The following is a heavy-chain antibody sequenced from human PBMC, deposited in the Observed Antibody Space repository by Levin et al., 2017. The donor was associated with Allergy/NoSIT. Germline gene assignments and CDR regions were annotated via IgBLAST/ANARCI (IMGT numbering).Heavy chain of an antibody. CDR3: AIGYTSGWRKFDY. CDR2: IYPGDSDT. Sequence: GESLKISCKGSGYSFTTYWIGWVRQMPGKGLEWMGIIYPGDSDTRYSPSFQGQVFISADKSVNTAYLQWSSLKASDSGVYYCAIGYTSGWRKFDYWGPGTQVTVSS. CDR1: GYSFTTYW. V-gene: IGHV5-51*01. J-gene: IGHJ4*02. D-gene: IGHD6-19*01.